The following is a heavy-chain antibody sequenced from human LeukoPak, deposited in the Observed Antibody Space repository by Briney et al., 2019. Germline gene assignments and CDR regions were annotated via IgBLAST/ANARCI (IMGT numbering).Heavy chain of an antibody. CDR3: ARDQRAYCSTTSCKYNWFDP. D-gene: IGHD2-2*01. V-gene: IGHV3-48*02. CDR1: GFTFSSSS. CDR2: IIGSSSTI. J-gene: IGHJ5*02. Sequence: SGGALRLSCAASGFTFSSSSMNWVRQAPGKGLEWLSYIIGSSSTIYYADSVKGRFTISRDNAKNSLYLQMKRLRDEDTAVYYCARDQRAYCSTTSCKYNWFDPWGQGTLVTVSS.